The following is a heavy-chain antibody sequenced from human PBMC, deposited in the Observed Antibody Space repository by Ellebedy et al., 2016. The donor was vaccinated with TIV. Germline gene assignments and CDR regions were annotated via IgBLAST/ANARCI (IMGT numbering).Heavy chain of an antibody. CDR2: INPNSGGT. V-gene: IGHV1-2*02. D-gene: IGHD2-8*01. Sequence: ASVKVSXXASGYTFTSYGISWVRQAPGQGLEWMGWINPNSGGTNYAQKFQGRVTMTRDTSISTAYMELSRLRSDDTAVYYCARDNNGDETDYWGQGTLVTVSS. J-gene: IGHJ4*02. CDR3: ARDNNGDETDY. CDR1: GYTFTSYG.